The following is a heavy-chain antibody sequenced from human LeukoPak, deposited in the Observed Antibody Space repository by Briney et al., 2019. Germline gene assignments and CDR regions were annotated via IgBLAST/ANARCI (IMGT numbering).Heavy chain of an antibody. CDR2: IKSKTDGETT. CDR1: GFTFSNAW. V-gene: IGHV3-15*01. Sequence: GGSLRLSCEASGFTFSNAWMSWVRQAPGKGLEWVGHIKSKTDGETTDYAAPVKGRFTISRDDSKNTLYLQMNSLKTEDTAVYYCITTTFDDAFDIWGQGTMVTVSS. CDR3: ITTTFDDAFDI. D-gene: IGHD3-10*02. J-gene: IGHJ3*02.